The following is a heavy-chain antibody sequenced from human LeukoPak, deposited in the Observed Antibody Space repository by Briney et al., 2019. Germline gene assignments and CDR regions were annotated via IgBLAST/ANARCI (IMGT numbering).Heavy chain of an antibody. J-gene: IGHJ6*03. D-gene: IGHD6-13*01. CDR1: GGTFSSYA. CDR3: TRDLELAAAGFSYYYYMDV. CDR2: IIPIFGTA. Sequence: SVKVSCKASGGTFSSYAISWVRQAPGQGLEWMGGIIPIFGTANYAQKFQGRVTITADESTSTAYMELSSLRSEDTAVYYCTRDLELAAAGFSYYYYMDVWGKGTTVTVSS. V-gene: IGHV1-69*01.